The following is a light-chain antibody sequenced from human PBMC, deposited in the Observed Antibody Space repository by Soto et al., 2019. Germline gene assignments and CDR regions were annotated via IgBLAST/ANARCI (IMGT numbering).Light chain of an antibody. CDR2: KAS. CDR3: QQYNSYSWT. Sequence: DIQMTQSPSTLSASVGDRVTITCRASQSISSWLAWYQQKPGKAPKLLIYKASSLESGVTSRFSGSGSGTEFTLTISSLQPDDFAPYYCQQYNSYSWTVGQGTKVEIK. CDR1: QSISSW. V-gene: IGKV1-5*03. J-gene: IGKJ1*01.